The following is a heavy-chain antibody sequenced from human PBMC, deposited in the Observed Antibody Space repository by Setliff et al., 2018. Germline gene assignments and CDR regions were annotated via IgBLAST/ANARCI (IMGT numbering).Heavy chain of an antibody. Sequence: PGGSLRLSCAASGFTFSSYGMHWVRQAPGKGLEWVAVIWYDGSNKYYADSVKGRFTISRDNSKNTLYLQMYSLRAEDTAVYYCAKGSSGWFGLCDYWGQGTLVTVSS. J-gene: IGHJ4*02. CDR1: GFTFSSYG. CDR2: IWYDGSNK. D-gene: IGHD6-19*01. V-gene: IGHV3-33*06. CDR3: AKGSSGWFGLCDY.